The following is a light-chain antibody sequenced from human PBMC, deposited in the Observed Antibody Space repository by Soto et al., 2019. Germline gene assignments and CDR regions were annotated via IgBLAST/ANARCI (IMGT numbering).Light chain of an antibody. CDR3: QPYGRALLA. J-gene: IGKJ3*01. CDR2: DAS. Sequence: EIVLTQSPATLSLSPGERATLSCGASQSVSSSYLAWYQQKPGLAPRLLIYDASSRATGIPDRFSGSGSGKDFTLLFSSLDPEPCAPYFSQPYGRALLAFGPGTKVNMK. CDR1: QSVSSSY. V-gene: IGKV3D-20*01.